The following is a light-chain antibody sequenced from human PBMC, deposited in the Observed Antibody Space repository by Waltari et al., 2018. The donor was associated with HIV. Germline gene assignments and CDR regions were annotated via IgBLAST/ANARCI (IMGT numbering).Light chain of an antibody. CDR2: WTS. V-gene: IGKV4-1*01. CDR1: QSILYNSNNKNY. CDR3: QQYYTIPLT. Sequence: DIVMTQSPDSLAVSLGERATINCRSSQSILYNSNNKNYLAWYQKKPGQPPKLLIFWTSTRESGVPDRFSGSGSGTDFTLTISSLQAEDVAVYYCQQYYTIPLTFGGGTKVEI. J-gene: IGKJ4*01.